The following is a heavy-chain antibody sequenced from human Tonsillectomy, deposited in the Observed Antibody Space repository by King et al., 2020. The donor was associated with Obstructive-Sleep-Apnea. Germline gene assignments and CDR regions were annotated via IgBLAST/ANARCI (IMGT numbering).Heavy chain of an antibody. CDR3: AKDMGFDTGGGFDY. D-gene: IGHD1-26*01. V-gene: IGHV3-9*01. J-gene: IGHJ4*02. Sequence: VQLVESGGGLVQPGRSLRLSCAASGFNLDDYAMHWVRQVPGKGLEWGSGISWDSGNIGYADSVKGRFTITRDNAKNSLYLPMNSLRAEDTALYYCAKDMGFDTGGGFDYWGQGALVTVFS. CDR2: ISWDSGNI. CDR1: GFNLDDYA.